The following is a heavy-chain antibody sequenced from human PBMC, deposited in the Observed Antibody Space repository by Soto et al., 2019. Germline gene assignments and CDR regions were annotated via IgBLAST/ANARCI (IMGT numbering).Heavy chain of an antibody. CDR2: ISHDGSNK. D-gene: IGHD2-2*01. CDR3: ARVYCSSTSCRNYYYYYGMDV. CDR1: GFTFSSYA. Sequence: PGGSLRLSCAASGFTFSSYAMHWVRQAPGKGLEWVAAISHDGSNKYYADSVKGRFTISRDNSKNTLYLQMNSLRAEDTAVYYWARVYCSSTSCRNYYYYYGMDVWGQGTTVTVSS. V-gene: IGHV3-30-3*01. J-gene: IGHJ6*02.